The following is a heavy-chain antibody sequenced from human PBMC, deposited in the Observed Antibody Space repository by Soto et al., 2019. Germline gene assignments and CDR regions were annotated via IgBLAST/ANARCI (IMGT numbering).Heavy chain of an antibody. D-gene: IGHD3-9*01. V-gene: IGHV3-48*01. CDR2: ISSSSSTI. J-gene: IGHJ4*02. Sequence: HPGGSLRLSCAASGFTFSTYSMNWVRQAPGKGLEWVSYISSSSSTIFYTDSVKGRFTVSRDNAKNSLYLQMNSLRAEDTAVYYCAKEDTYFDWLLVDYWGQGTLVTVSS. CDR3: AKEDTYFDWLLVDY. CDR1: GFTFSTYS.